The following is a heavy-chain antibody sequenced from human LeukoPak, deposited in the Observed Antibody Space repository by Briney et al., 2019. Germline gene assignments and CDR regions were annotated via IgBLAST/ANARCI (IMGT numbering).Heavy chain of an antibody. CDR1: GDSVSSNSAA. J-gene: IGHJ5*02. CDR2: TYYRSKWYN. D-gene: IGHD6-19*01. CDR3: ARDIAAFPGSGWYFSGENWFDP. V-gene: IGHV6-1*01. Sequence: SQTLSLTCAISGDSVSSNSAAWNWIRQSPSRGLEWLGRTYYRSKWYNDYAVSVKSRITINPDTSKNQFSLQLNSVTPEDTAVYYCARDIAAFPGSGWYFSGENWFDPWGQGTLVTVSS.